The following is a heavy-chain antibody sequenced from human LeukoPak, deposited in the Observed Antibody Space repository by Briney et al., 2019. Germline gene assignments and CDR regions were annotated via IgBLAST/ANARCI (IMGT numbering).Heavy chain of an antibody. D-gene: IGHD3-3*01. CDR1: GFTFSSYA. V-gene: IGHV3-23*01. CDR2: ISGSGGST. Sequence: PGGSLRLSCVASGFTFSSYAMSWVRQAPGKGLEWVSAISGSGGSTYYADSVKGRFTISRDNSKNTLYLQMNSLRAEDTAVYYCAKGSRRITIFGVDYWGQGTLVTVSS. CDR3: AKGSRRITIFGVDY. J-gene: IGHJ4*02.